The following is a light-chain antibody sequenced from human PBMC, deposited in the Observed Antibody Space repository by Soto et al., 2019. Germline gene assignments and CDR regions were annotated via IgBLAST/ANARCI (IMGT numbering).Light chain of an antibody. CDR3: SSYTTSNTRQIV. Sequence: QSALTQPASVSGSPRQSITISCTGTSSDVGGYNYVSWYQQHPGKAPKFMIYDVSNRPSGVSNRFSGSKSGNTASLTISGLQAEDEADYYCSSYTTSNTRQIVFGTGTKVTVL. V-gene: IGLV2-14*01. CDR1: SSDVGGYNY. J-gene: IGLJ1*01. CDR2: DVS.